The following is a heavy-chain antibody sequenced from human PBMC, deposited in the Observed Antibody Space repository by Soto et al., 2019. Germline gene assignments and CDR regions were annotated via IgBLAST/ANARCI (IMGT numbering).Heavy chain of an antibody. J-gene: IGHJ6*03. V-gene: IGHV3-7*01. CDR2: IKQDGSEK. CDR1: GFTFSSYW. CDR3: ARESIVLMVYAIGGYYYYMDV. D-gene: IGHD2-8*01. Sequence: GGSLRLSCAASGFTFSSYWMSWVRQAPGKGLEWVANIKQDGSEKYYVDSVKGRFTISRDNAKNSLYLQMNSLRAEDTAVYYCARESIVLMVYAIGGYYYYMDVWGKGTTVTVSS.